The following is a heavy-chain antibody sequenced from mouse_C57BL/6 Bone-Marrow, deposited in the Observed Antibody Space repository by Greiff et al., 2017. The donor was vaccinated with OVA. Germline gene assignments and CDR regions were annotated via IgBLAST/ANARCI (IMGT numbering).Heavy chain of an antibody. V-gene: IGHV1-5*01. J-gene: IGHJ3*01. CDR1: GYTFTSYW. CDR3: TRGRIIGYGSSPWFAY. Sequence: EVQLQQSGTVLARPGASVKMSCKTSGYTFTSYWMHWVKQRPGQGLEWIGAIYPGNSDTSYNQKFKGKAKLTAVTSASTAYMELSSLTNEDSAVYYCTRGRIIGYGSSPWFAYWGQGTLVTVSA. CDR2: IYPGNSDT. D-gene: IGHD1-1*01.